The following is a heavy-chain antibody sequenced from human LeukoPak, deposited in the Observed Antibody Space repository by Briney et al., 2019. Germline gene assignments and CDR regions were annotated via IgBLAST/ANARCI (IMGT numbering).Heavy chain of an antibody. Sequence: PGGSLRLSCAASGFTFRSYGMFWVRQAPGKGLEWVSAISGSGDRTHYADSVKGRFTISRDNSKNTLYLQMNSLRDEDTAIYYCAEGSGVLPPTTYLVHWGQGTLVTVSS. CDR2: ISGSGDRT. CDR3: AEGSGVLPPTTYLVH. CDR1: GFTFRSYG. V-gene: IGHV3-23*01. D-gene: IGHD3-16*01. J-gene: IGHJ4*02.